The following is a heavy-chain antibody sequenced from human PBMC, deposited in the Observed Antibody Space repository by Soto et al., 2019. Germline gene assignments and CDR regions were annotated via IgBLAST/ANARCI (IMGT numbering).Heavy chain of an antibody. D-gene: IGHD3-22*01. CDR1: GGTFSIYS. J-gene: IGHJ6*02. CDR3: ARLYDSSGHYYYGMDV. Sequence: QVQLVQSGAEVKKPGSSVKVSCKASGGTFSIYSISWVRQAPGQGLAWMGGIIPIFGTVNYAQKFQGRLTITADESTTTAYMELSSLRYEDTAVYYCARLYDSSGHYYYGMDVWGQGTTVTVSS. V-gene: IGHV1-69*12. CDR2: IIPIFGTV.